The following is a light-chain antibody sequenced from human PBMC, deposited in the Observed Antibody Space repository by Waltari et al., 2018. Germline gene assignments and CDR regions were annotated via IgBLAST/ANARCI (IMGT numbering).Light chain of an antibody. CDR2: GAY. J-gene: IGKJ2*01. CDR3: QQYGSSQLT. V-gene: IGKV3-15*01. CDR1: QSVSSN. Sequence: EIVMTQSPATLSVSPGDTASLSCRASQSVSSNLAWYQQKPGQAPRLLIYGAYTRATGIPARFSGSGSGTEFTLTISSLQSEDFAVYYCQQYGSSQLTFGQGTKLEIK.